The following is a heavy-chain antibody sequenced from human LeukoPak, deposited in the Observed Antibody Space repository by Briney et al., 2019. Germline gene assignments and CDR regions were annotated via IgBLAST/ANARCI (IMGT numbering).Heavy chain of an antibody. CDR2: IIPILNVP. CDR1: GGTFNDYS. V-gene: IGHV1-69*04. CDR3: ARDRPRARYFDY. Sequence: SVKVSCKASGGTFNDYSISWVRQAPGQGLEWMGRIIPILNVPNYAPNFEGRVTITADESTNTAYMEVSSLKSEDTAVYFCARDRPRARYFDYRGQGTLVTVSS. D-gene: IGHD2-15*01. J-gene: IGHJ4*02.